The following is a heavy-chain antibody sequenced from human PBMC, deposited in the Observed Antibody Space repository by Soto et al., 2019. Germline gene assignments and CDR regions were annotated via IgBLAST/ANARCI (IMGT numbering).Heavy chain of an antibody. CDR3: AMYYGHGQDY. CDR1: GASVTNYY. CDR2: ISYGGTT. J-gene: IGHJ4*02. Sequence: QVQLHQSGPGLVKPSETLSLTCSVSGASVTNYYWSWIRQSPGKGLEWIGYISYGGTTNFNSSLKGRVTVSVDMSKNQSSLTLNSLTAADTAVYYCAMYYGHGQDYWGQGTLVTVSS. D-gene: IGHD3-10*01. V-gene: IGHV4-59*02.